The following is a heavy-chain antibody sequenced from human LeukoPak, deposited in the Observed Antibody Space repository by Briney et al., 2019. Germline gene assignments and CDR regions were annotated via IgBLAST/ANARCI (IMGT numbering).Heavy chain of an antibody. Sequence: SGGSLRLSCAASGFIFSSYEMNWVRQAPGKGLEWVSYISGTSTIYYADSVKGRFTISRDNAKNSLYLQMNSLRAEDTANYYCARGGNWFDPWGQGTLVTVSS. CDR2: ISGTSTI. J-gene: IGHJ5*02. CDR3: ARGGNWFDP. D-gene: IGHD3-16*01. V-gene: IGHV3-48*03. CDR1: GFIFSSYE.